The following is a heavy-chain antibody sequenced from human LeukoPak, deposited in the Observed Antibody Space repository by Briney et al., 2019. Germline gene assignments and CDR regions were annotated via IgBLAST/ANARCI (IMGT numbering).Heavy chain of an antibody. J-gene: IGHJ4*02. CDR3: AKSSIFGVVIRPGYFDY. Sequence: SVKVSCKASGGTFSSYAISWVRQAPGQGLEWMGGIIPIFGTANYAQKFQGRVTITADESTSTAYMELSSLRSEDTAVYYCAKSSIFGVVIRPGYFDYWGQGTLVTVSS. D-gene: IGHD3-3*02. CDR1: GGTFSSYA. V-gene: IGHV1-69*13. CDR2: IIPIFGTA.